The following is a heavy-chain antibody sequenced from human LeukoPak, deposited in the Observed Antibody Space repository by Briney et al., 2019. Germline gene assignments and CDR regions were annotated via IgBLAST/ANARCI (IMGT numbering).Heavy chain of an antibody. J-gene: IGHJ4*02. V-gene: IGHV3-11*01. CDR2: ISSSGSTI. D-gene: IGHD7-27*01. CDR3: ARVWGPARQGEFDY. CDR1: GFTFSDYY. Sequence: GGSLRLSCAASGFTFSDYYMSWIRQAPGRGLEWVSYISSSGSTIHYADSVKGRFTISRDNAKNSLYLQMNSLRAEDTAVYYCARVWGPARQGEFDYWGQGTLVTVSS.